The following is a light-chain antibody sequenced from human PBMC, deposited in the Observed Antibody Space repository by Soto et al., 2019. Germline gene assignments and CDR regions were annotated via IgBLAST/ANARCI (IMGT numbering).Light chain of an antibody. CDR3: CSSAGDTLVV. Sequence: ALTQPASVSGSPGQSITISCTGTSSDVGSYNTVSWYQQHPGKAPKLMIFEDTERPSGVSHRFSASKSGNTAYLSISGLQAEDEAYYYCCSSAGDTLVVFGGGTKVTVL. CDR2: EDT. V-gene: IGLV2-23*01. CDR1: SSDVGSYNT. J-gene: IGLJ2*01.